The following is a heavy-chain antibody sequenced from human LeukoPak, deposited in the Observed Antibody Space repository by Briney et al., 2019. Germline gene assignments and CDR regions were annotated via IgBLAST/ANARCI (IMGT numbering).Heavy chain of an antibody. V-gene: IGHV3-21*01. J-gene: IGHJ3*02. CDR1: GFTFSSYS. CDR3: ARCNSGYYVDDAFDI. CDR2: ISSSSSYI. D-gene: IGHD3-22*01. Sequence: KPGGSLRLSCAASGFTFSSYSMTWVRQAPGKGLEWVSSISSSSSYIYYADSVKGRFTISRDNAKNSLYLQMNSLRDEDTAVYYCARCNSGYYVDDAFDIWGQGTMVTVSS.